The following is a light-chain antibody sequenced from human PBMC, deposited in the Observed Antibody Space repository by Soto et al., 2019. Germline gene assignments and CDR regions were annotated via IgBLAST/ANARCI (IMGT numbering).Light chain of an antibody. CDR3: MQLSTGTPGS. J-gene: IGKJ5*01. CDR1: QSVSSN. CDR2: DAS. Sequence: EIVMTQSPATLSVSPGERATLSCRASQSVSSNLAWYQQKPGQAPRLLIYDASCRATNSHHRLSLSGSGKEFTLTISTLQSADCSVYYCMQLSTGTPGSFGQGTRRE. V-gene: IGKV3-15*01.